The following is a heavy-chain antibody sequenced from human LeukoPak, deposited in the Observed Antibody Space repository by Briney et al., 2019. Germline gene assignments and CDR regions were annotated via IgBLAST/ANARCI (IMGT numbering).Heavy chain of an antibody. V-gene: IGHV3-66*01. CDR1: GFAVSKNY. CDR2: IYSGGTT. Sequence: GGSLRLSCAASGFAVSKNYLTWVRQAPGKGLEWVSVIYSGGTTYYADSVKGRFTISRDNSQNTLYLQMDSLRAEDTAVYYCARDPNYWGQGTLVTVSS. J-gene: IGHJ4*02. CDR3: ARDPNY.